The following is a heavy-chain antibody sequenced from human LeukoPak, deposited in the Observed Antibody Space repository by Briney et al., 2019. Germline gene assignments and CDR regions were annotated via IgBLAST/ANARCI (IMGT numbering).Heavy chain of an antibody. J-gene: IGHJ4*02. CDR3: ARVVRGSPYHFDY. Sequence: SETLSLTCTVSGGSISRYYWSWIRQPPGKGLEWIGYIYYSGSTNYNPSLKSRVTISVDTSKNQFSLKLNSVTAADTAVYYCARVVRGSPYHFDYWGQGTLVTVSS. D-gene: IGHD3-16*01. V-gene: IGHV4-59*01. CDR2: IYYSGST. CDR1: GGSISRYY.